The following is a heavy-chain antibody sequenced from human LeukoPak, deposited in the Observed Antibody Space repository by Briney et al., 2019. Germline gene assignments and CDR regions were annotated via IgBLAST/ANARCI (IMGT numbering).Heavy chain of an antibody. D-gene: IGHD6-19*01. Sequence: GGSLRLSCAGSGFAFNDYGMSWVSQAPGKGLKWVAFIRHDGTNKFYAGSVKGRFTISRDNSRNTLFLQMDSLSIEDTAVYFCAKEKVAYYSSAWAGLFDTWGQGALVTVSS. CDR2: IRHDGTNK. CDR3: AKEKVAYYSSAWAGLFDT. CDR1: GFAFNDYG. J-gene: IGHJ5*02. V-gene: IGHV3-30*02.